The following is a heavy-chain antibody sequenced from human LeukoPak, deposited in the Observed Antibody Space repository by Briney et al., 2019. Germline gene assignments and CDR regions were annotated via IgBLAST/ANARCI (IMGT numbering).Heavy chain of an antibody. CDR3: ARSASSSWYGLDV. D-gene: IGHD6-13*01. CDR1: GFTFNSYN. CDR2: ISSSSTHI. V-gene: IGHV3-21*01. J-gene: IGHJ6*02. Sequence: GGSLRLSCAASGFTFNSYNMHWVRQAPGKGLEWVSSISSSSTHIYYADFLKGRSTISRDNAKNSLYLQVNSLRAEDTSVYYCARSASSSWYGLDVWGQGTTVTVSS.